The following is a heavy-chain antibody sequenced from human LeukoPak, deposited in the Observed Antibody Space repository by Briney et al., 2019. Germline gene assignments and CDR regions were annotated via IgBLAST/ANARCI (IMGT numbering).Heavy chain of an antibody. J-gene: IGHJ5*02. Sequence: GASVKVSCKASGYTFTSYDINWVRQATGQGLEWMGRIIPILGIANYAQKFQGRVTITADKSTSTAYMELSSLRSEDTAVYYCARVHPFYGSGMGYNWFDPWGQGTLVTVSS. D-gene: IGHD3-10*01. CDR2: IIPILGIA. V-gene: IGHV1-69*04. CDR1: GYTFTSYD. CDR3: ARVHPFYGSGMGYNWFDP.